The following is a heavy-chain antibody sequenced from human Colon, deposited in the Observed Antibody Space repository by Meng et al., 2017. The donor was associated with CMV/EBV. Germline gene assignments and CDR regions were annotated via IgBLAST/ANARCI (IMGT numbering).Heavy chain of an antibody. Sequence: GGSLRPSCVASGFTSSTYAMSWVRQAPGKGLEWVSTLSSSGVTTYYADSVKGRFTISRNNSKNALYLQMNSLRADDTALYYCEKGGHYSGGWSRWFDPWGQGTLVTVSS. J-gene: IGHJ5*02. V-gene: IGHV3-23*01. CDR1: GFTSSTYA. CDR2: LSSSGVTT. D-gene: IGHD6-19*01. CDR3: EKGGHYSGGWSRWFDP.